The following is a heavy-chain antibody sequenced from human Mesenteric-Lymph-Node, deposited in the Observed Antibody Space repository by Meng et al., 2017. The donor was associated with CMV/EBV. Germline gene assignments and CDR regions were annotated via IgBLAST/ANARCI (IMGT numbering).Heavy chain of an antibody. J-gene: IGHJ4*02. Sequence: GESLKISCAASGFTFSSYSMNWVRQAPGKGLEWVSYISSSSSTIYYADSVKGRFTISRDNAKNSLYLQMNSLRAEDTAVYYCARDEYQLLTTSSFDYWGQGTLVTVSS. CDR3: ARDEYQLLTTSSFDY. CDR1: GFTFSSYS. D-gene: IGHD2-2*01. CDR2: ISSSSSTI. V-gene: IGHV3-48*04.